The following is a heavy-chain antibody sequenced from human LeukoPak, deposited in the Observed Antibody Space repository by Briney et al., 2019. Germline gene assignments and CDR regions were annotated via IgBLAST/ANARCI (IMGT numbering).Heavy chain of an antibody. V-gene: IGHV3-23*01. CDR3: AKDHRQWLVRGGADY. Sequence: QPGGSLRLSCAASGFTFSSYAMSWVRQAPGKGLEWVSAISGSGGSTCYADSVKGRFTISRDNSENTLYLQMNSLRAEDTAVYYCAKDHRQWLVRGGADYWGQGTLVTVSS. CDR1: GFTFSSYA. CDR2: ISGSGGST. D-gene: IGHD6-19*01. J-gene: IGHJ4*02.